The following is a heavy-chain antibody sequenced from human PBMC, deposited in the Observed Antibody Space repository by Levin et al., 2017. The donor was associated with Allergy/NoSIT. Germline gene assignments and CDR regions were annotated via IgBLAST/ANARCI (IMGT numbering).Heavy chain of an antibody. J-gene: IGHJ4*02. CDR1: GFTVGNTY. Sequence: PGASVKVSCAASGFTVGNTYMSWIRQAPGKGLEWVSLIYSGGSTSYAESVRGRFTISRDNSKNTLYLQMNSLRVDDTAVYYCARVPECCGGQGTLVTVSS. CDR3: ARVPECC. D-gene: IGHD3-3*01. CDR2: IYSGGST. V-gene: IGHV3-66*01.